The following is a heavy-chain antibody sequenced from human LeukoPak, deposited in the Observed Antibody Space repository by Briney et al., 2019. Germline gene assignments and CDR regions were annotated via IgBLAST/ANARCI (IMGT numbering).Heavy chain of an antibody. Sequence: PGRSLRLSCAASGFTFSSYAMHWVRQAPGKGLEWVAVISYDGSNKYYADSVRGRFTISRDNSKNTLYLQMNSLRAEDTAVYYCARDGGVVAAVYYFDYWGQGTLVTVSS. CDR3: ARDGGVVAAVYYFDY. D-gene: IGHD2-15*01. CDR2: ISYDGSNK. V-gene: IGHV3-30-3*01. J-gene: IGHJ4*02. CDR1: GFTFSSYA.